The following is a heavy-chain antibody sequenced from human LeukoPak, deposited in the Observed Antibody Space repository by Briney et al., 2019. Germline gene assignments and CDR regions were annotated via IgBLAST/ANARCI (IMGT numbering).Heavy chain of an antibody. D-gene: IGHD4-17*01. CDR1: GGSFSGYY. CDR3: ARGLTTVTTSFDY. V-gene: IGHV4-34*01. J-gene: IGHJ4*02. CDR2: NNHSGST. Sequence: SETLSLTCAVYGGSFSGYYWSWIRQPPGKGLEWIGENNHSGSTNYNPSLKSRVTISVDTSKNQFSLKLSSVTAADTAVYYCARGLTTVTTSFDYWGQGTLVTVSS.